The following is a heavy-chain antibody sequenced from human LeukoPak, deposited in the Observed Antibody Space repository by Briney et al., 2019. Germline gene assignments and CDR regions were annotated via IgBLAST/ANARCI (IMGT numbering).Heavy chain of an antibody. CDR1: GYSFTTYW. V-gene: IGHV5-51*01. CDR2: IFPGDSDT. D-gene: IGHD6-19*01. CDR3: ARFSAYYHGMDV. Sequence: PGESLKISCKGSGYSFTTYWIVWVRQMPGRGLEWMGIIFPGDSDTRYSPSFQGQVSVSADKSISTAYLQWSGLKASDTAIYYCARFSAYYHGMDVWGQGTTVTVSS. J-gene: IGHJ6*02.